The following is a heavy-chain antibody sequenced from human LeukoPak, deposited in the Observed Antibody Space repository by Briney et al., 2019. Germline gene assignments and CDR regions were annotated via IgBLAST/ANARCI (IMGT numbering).Heavy chain of an antibody. J-gene: IGHJ4*02. CDR3: AAGYSSGWYVRYFDY. CDR1: GFTFSSYA. CDR2: ISGSGGST. Sequence: GASLRLSRAASGFTFSSYAMSWVRQAPGKGLEWVSAISGSGGSTYYADSVKGRFTISRDNSKNTLYLQMNSLRAEDTAVYYCAAGYSSGWYVRYFDYWGQGTLVTVSS. V-gene: IGHV3-23*01. D-gene: IGHD6-19*01.